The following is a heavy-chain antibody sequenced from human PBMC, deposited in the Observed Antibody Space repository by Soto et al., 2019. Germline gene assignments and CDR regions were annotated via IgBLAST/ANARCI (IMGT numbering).Heavy chain of an antibody. V-gene: IGHV1-69*10. D-gene: IGHD3-9*01. J-gene: IGHJ4*02. CDR1: GGTFSNYG. CDR2: TTPIPGTA. Sequence: SVKVSCKASGGTFSNYGFSWVRQAPGQGLEWMGGTTPIPGTANYAQKFQGRVTFTADKSTRTAYMDLSNLRSEDTAVYYCARVFRETGNKGQFSFDYWGQGTLVTVSS. CDR3: ARVFRETGNKGQFSFDY.